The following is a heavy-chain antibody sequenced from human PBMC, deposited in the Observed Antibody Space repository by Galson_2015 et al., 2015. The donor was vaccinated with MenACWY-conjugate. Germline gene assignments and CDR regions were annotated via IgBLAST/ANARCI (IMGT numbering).Heavy chain of an antibody. CDR3: ARAGTYYYDTSGYYIIDY. CDR2: ISHSEST. V-gene: IGHV4-4*02. D-gene: IGHD3-22*01. Sequence: ETLSLTCAVSGGSISSSNWWSWVRQPPGKGLEWIGEISHSESTNYNPSLKSRVTISVDKTKNQFSLKVSSVTAADTAVYYCARAGTYYYDTSGYYIIDYWGQGTLVTVSS. CDR1: GGSISSSNW. J-gene: IGHJ4*02.